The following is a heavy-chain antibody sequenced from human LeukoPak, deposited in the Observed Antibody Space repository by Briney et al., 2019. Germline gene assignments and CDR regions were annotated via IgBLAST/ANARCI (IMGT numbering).Heavy chain of an antibody. Sequence: GASVKVSCKASGYTFTSYDINWVRQATGQGLEWMGWMNPNSGNTGYAQKFQGRVTMTRNTSISTAYMELSSLRSEDTAVYYCARWYQPEYYYYYYMDVWGKGTTVTVSS. CDR1: GYTFTSYD. D-gene: IGHD2-2*01. CDR3: ARWYQPEYYYYYYMDV. CDR2: MNPNSGNT. V-gene: IGHV1-8*01. J-gene: IGHJ6*03.